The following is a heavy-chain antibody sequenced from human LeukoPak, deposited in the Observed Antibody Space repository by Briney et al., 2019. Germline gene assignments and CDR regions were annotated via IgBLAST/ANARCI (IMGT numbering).Heavy chain of an antibody. CDR2: ITTSSTYI. CDR3: AKGGVYYDSSGHSDAFDI. D-gene: IGHD3-22*01. CDR1: GFSFSTYN. Sequence: GGSLRLSCAASGFSFSTYNMNWVRQAPGKGLEWVSSITTSSTYIYYADSVKGRFTISRDNAKNSPYLQMNSLRAEDTAVYYCAKGGVYYDSSGHSDAFDIWGQGTMVTVSS. V-gene: IGHV3-21*01. J-gene: IGHJ3*02.